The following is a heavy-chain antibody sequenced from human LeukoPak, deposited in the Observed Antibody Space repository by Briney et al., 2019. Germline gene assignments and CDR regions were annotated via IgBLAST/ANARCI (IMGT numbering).Heavy chain of an antibody. CDR2: ISSSSSYI. Sequence: PGGSLRLSCVASGLSVRGSYMSWVRQAPGKGLEWVSSISSSSSYIFYPDSVKGRFTISRDNAKNSLYLQMNSLRAEDTAVYYCARGGSGLLDYWGQGTLVTVSS. D-gene: IGHD3-3*01. V-gene: IGHV3-21*01. J-gene: IGHJ4*02. CDR3: ARGGSGLLDY. CDR1: GLSVRGSY.